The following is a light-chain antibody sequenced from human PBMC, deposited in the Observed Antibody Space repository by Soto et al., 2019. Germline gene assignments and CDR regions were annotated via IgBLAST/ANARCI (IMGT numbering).Light chain of an antibody. Sequence: EIVMTQSPATLSVSPGERATLSCRASQSVNSNLAWYQQKPGQAPRLLIYGASTRATGIPARFSGSGSGTEFTLTISSLQSADFAVYYCQQYDNWPAGTFGQGTKVDIK. V-gene: IGKV3-15*01. CDR1: QSVNSN. CDR2: GAS. J-gene: IGKJ1*01. CDR3: QQYDNWPAGT.